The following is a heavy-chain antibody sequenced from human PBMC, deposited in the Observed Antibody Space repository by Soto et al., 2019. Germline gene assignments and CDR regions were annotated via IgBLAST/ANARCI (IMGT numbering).Heavy chain of an antibody. D-gene: IGHD3-22*01. CDR2: ISGSGGST. CDR3: AKSSGPYWYFDL. CDR1: GFTFSSYA. V-gene: IGHV3-23*01. Sequence: EVQLLESGGGLVQPGGSLRLSCAASGFTFSSYAMSWVRQAPGKGLEWVSAISGSGGSTYYADSEKGRFTISRDNSKNTLYLQMNSLRAEDTAVYYCAKSSGPYWYFDLWGRGTLVTVSS. J-gene: IGHJ2*01.